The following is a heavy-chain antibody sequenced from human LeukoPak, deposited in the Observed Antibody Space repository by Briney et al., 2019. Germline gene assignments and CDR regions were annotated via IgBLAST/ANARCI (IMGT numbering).Heavy chain of an antibody. J-gene: IGHJ4*02. D-gene: IGHD5-24*01. CDR3: AKSGYNRFDY. V-gene: IGHV3-23*01. CDR1: GFTFTIYA. Sequence: GGSLRLSCAASGFTFTIYAMSWVRQAPGKGLGWVSTISGSGGSTHYADSVKGRFTISRDNSKNTLYLQMNSLRADDTAVYYCAKSGYNRFDYWGQGTLVTVSS. CDR2: ISGSGGST.